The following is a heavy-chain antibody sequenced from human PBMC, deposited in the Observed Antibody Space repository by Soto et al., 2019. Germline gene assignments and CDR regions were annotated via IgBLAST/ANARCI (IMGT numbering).Heavy chain of an antibody. V-gene: IGHV4-59*01. CDR1: GGSISSYY. CDR3: AREKASSGIDY. J-gene: IGHJ4*02. CDR2: IYYSGST. Sequence: SETLSLTCTVSGGSISSYYWSWIRQPPGKGLEWIGYIYYSGSTNYNPSLKSRVTISVDTSKNQFSLKLSSVTAADTAVYYCAREKASSGIDYWGQGTLVTVSS. D-gene: IGHD6-19*01.